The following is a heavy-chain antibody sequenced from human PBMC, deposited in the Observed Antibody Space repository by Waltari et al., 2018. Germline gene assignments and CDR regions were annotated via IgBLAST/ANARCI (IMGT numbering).Heavy chain of an antibody. D-gene: IGHD2-2*02. CDR2: ISGSGGST. CDR1: GFTFSSYA. Sequence: EVQLLESGGGLVQPGGSLRLSCAASGFTFSSYAMSWVRPAPGKGLEWVSAISGSGGSTYYADSVKGRFTISRDNSKNTLYLQMNSLRAEDTAVYYCAKGTCSSTSCYTIDYWGQGTLVTVSS. J-gene: IGHJ4*02. V-gene: IGHV3-23*01. CDR3: AKGTCSSTSCYTIDY.